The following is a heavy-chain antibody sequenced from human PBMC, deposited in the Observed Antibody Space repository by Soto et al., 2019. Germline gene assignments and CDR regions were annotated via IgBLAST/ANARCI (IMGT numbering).Heavy chain of an antibody. V-gene: IGHV4-61*01. CDR1: GGSVSSGSYY. Sequence: QVQLQESGPGLVKPSETLSLTCTVSGGSVSSGSYYWSWIRQTPGKGLEWIGYIYYSGSTNYNPSLKSRVTISVDTSKNQFSLKLSSVTAADTAVYYCARTMVGARAGYFDYWGRGTLVTVSS. CDR3: ARTMVGARAGYFDY. D-gene: IGHD1-26*01. J-gene: IGHJ4*02. CDR2: IYYSGST.